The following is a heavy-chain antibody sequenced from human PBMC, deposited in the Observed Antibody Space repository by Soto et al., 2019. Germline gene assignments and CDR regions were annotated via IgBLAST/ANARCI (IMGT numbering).Heavy chain of an antibody. CDR3: ARREVGYCSGGSCQGFDP. D-gene: IGHD2-15*01. CDR1: GYTFTSYG. CDR2: ISAYNGNT. Sequence: QVQLVQSGAEVKKPGASAKVSCKASGYTFTSYGISWVRQAPGQGLEWMGWISAYNGNTNYAQKLQGRVTMTTDTSTSTAYMELRSLRSDDTAVYYCARREVGYCSGGSCQGFDPWGQGTLVTVSS. V-gene: IGHV1-18*01. J-gene: IGHJ5*02.